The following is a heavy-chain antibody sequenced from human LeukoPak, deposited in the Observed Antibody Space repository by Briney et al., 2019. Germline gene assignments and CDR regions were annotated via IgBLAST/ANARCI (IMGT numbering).Heavy chain of an antibody. J-gene: IGHJ4*02. Sequence: GGSLRLSCAASGFTVNSNYMNWVRQAPGKGLEWVSVLYSDGRTYYADSVKGRFTISRDTSKNTLYLQVNSLRAEDTAEYYCARGGGYYPIDYWGQGTLVTVSS. CDR3: ARGGGYYPIDY. CDR2: LYSDGRT. V-gene: IGHV3-53*01. CDR1: GFTVNSNY. D-gene: IGHD2-15*01.